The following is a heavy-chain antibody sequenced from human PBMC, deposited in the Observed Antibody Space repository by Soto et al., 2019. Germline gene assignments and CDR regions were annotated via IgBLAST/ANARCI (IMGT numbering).Heavy chain of an antibody. D-gene: IGHD2-8*01. CDR3: TRGVLA. CDR2: ISPSGSP. J-gene: IGHJ4*02. CDR1: GGSVSSGGYS. V-gene: IGHV4-30-2*01. Sequence: QVQLQESGSRLVRPSQTLSLTCSVSGGSVSSGGYSWSWIRQPPGKGLEWIGFISPSGSPDYNPSLKSRVTISVDRSKNQISLELSSVTAADAAVYYCTRGVLAWGPGTLVTVSS.